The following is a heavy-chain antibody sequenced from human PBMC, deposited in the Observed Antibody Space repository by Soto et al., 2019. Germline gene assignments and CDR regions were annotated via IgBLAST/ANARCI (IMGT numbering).Heavy chain of an antibody. CDR2: ISITGSPI. CDR1: GFTFSSYS. J-gene: IGHJ4*02. V-gene: IGHV3-48*02. Sequence: GGSVRLSCAASGFTFSSYSMNWVRQAPGKGLEWVSYISITGSPIYYADSVKARFTISRDNVKNSLYLQINSLRDEDTAVYYCVVGVYNDYGGDYFDYWGQGTLVTVSS. CDR3: VVGVYNDYGGDYFDY. D-gene: IGHD4-17*01.